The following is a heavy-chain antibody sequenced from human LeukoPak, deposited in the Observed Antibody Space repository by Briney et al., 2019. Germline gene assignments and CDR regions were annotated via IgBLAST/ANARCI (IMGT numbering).Heavy chain of an antibody. CDR1: GLSVSSNF. CDR2: IYGGGST. V-gene: IGHV3-53*01. J-gene: IGHJ4*02. D-gene: IGHD6-19*01. Sequence: GGSLRLSCAATGLSVSSNFMSWVRQAPGKGLEWVSVIYGGGSTYYADSVKGRFTISIDTPKNTLYLQMNSLRVEDTAVYYCASWPVGWYGEDSWGQGTLVTVSS. CDR3: ASWPVGWYGEDS.